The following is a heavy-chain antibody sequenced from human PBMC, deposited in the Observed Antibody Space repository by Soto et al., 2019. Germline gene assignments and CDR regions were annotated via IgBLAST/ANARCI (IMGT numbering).Heavy chain of an antibody. J-gene: IGHJ6*02. D-gene: IGHD6-6*01. Sequence: QVQLVQSWAEVKKPGSSVKVSCKASGGTFSSYAISWVRQAPGQGLEWMGGIIPIFGTANYAQKFQGRVTITADESTSTAYMELSSLRSEDTAVYYCARPTRIAARPNYYYGMDVWGQGTTVTVSS. CDR2: IIPIFGTA. V-gene: IGHV1-69*01. CDR3: ARPTRIAARPNYYYGMDV. CDR1: GGTFSSYA.